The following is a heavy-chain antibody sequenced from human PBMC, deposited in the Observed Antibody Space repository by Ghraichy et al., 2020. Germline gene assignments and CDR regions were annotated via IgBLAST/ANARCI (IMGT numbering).Heavy chain of an antibody. Sequence: LRLSCTVSGGYISSVGYYWSWIRQHPGKGLEWIGYMYYTGSTYYNPSLKSRLIISVDTSKNQFSLKLSSVTAADTALYYYARVTGFKGSFDYWGQGTLVTVSS. CDR1: GGYISSVGYY. CDR3: ARVTGFKGSFDY. V-gene: IGHV4-31*03. CDR2: MYYTGST. D-gene: IGHD7-27*01. J-gene: IGHJ4*02.